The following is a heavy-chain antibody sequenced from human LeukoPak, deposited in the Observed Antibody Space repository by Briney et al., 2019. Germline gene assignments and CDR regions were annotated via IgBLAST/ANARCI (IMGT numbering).Heavy chain of an antibody. Sequence: SGTLSLTCAVSGDSISNSNWWSWVRQPPGKGLEWIGEISHGGSTNYHPSLKSRVIISIDKSKNHFSLKLSSVAAADTAVYYCAKAVTATSGRFSLDYWGQGTLVTVSS. J-gene: IGHJ4*02. CDR1: GDSISNSNW. CDR2: ISHGGST. V-gene: IGHV4-4*02. CDR3: AKAVTATSGRFSLDY. D-gene: IGHD2-21*02.